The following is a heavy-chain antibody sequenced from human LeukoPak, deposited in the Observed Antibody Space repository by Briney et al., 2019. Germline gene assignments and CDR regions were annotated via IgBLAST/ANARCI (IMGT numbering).Heavy chain of an antibody. D-gene: IGHD3-3*01. J-gene: IGHJ3*02. V-gene: IGHV3-48*01. CDR1: GFTFSSYR. CDR2: ISSSRSTI. CDR3: AREKLRFLEWPLNAFDI. Sequence: GGSLRLSCAASGFTFSSYRMNWVRQAPGKGLEWVSYISSSRSTIYYADSVKGRFTISRDNAKNSLYLQMNSLRAEDTAVYYCAREKLRFLEWPLNAFDIWGQGTMVTVSS.